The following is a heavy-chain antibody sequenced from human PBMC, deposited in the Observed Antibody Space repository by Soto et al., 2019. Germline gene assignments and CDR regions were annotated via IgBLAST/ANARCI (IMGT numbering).Heavy chain of an antibody. CDR1: GGSFSGYY. Sequence: PSETLSLTCAVYGGSFSGYYWSWIRQPPGKGLEWIGEINHSGSTNYNPSLKSRVTISVDTSKNQFSLKLSSVTAADTAVYYCARGSPRYTIAEAGGARWGFDPWGQGTLVTVSS. D-gene: IGHD6-13*01. CDR2: INHSGST. CDR3: ARGSPRYTIAEAGGARWGFDP. V-gene: IGHV4-34*01. J-gene: IGHJ5*02.